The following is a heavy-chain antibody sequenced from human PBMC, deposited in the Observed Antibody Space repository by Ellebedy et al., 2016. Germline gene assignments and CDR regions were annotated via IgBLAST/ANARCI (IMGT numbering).Heavy chain of an antibody. Sequence: GESLKISCAASGFTVSSNYMSWVRQAPGKGLEWVSVIYSGGSTYYADSVKGRFTISRDNSKNTLYLQMNSLRAEDTAVYYCARDCYDFWSGFRVCWGQGTLVTVSS. CDR3: ARDCYDFWSGFRVC. CDR2: IYSGGST. CDR1: GFTVSSNY. V-gene: IGHV3-66*01. J-gene: IGHJ4*02. D-gene: IGHD3-3*01.